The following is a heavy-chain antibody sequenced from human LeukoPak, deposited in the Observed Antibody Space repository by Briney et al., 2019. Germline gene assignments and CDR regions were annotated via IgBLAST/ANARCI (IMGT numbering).Heavy chain of an antibody. V-gene: IGHV3-23*01. Sequence: PGGSLRLSCAASGFIFSNHAMSWVRQAPGKGLEWVSAIGGSGGNTYYADSVKGRFTISRDNSKNTLDLQMNSLRAEDTAVYYCAKYRITMIVVGGAFDIWGQGTMVTVSS. CDR3: AKYRITMIVVGGAFDI. CDR2: IGGSGGNT. CDR1: GFIFSNHA. D-gene: IGHD3-22*01. J-gene: IGHJ3*02.